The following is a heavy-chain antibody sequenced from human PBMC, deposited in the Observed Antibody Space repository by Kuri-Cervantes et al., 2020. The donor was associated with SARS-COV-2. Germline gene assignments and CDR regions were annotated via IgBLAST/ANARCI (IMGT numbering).Heavy chain of an antibody. CDR2: ISYDGSNK. J-gene: IGHJ6*02. CDR3: AKDSLLWFGETYYHYYGMDV. Sequence: GESLKISCAASGFTFSSYGMHWVRQAPGKGLEWVAVISYDGSNKYYADSVKGRFTISRDNSKNTLYLXMNSLRAEDTAVYYCAKDSLLWFGETYYHYYGMDVWGQGTTVTVSS. CDR1: GFTFSSYG. D-gene: IGHD3-10*01. V-gene: IGHV3-30*18.